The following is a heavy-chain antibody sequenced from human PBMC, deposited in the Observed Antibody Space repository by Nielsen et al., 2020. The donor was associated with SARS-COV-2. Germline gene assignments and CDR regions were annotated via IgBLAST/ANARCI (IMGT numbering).Heavy chain of an antibody. Sequence: GGSLRLSCAVSGFTVGSNYMTWVRQAPGKGLESVSVIHGGGNTYYADSVKGRFTISRHSSNNTLFLQMNSLRAEDTAVYYCARLYAGRIDAFDIWGQGTMVTV. V-gene: IGHV3-53*04. D-gene: IGHD2-2*02. CDR1: GFTVGSNY. J-gene: IGHJ3*02. CDR3: ARLYAGRIDAFDI. CDR2: IHGGGNT.